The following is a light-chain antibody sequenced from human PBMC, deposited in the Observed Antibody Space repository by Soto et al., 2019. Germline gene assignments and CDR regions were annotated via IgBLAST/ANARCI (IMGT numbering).Light chain of an antibody. CDR3: QQSYSSPYT. CDR2: AAS. V-gene: IGKV1-39*01. Sequence: DIQMTQSPSTLSGSVGDRVTITCRASQNINIYLNWYQQKPGKSPKLLIYAASALQTGVPSRFSGSGSGTNFTLNINSLQPEDFASFYCQQSYSSPYTFGQGTKVDIK. J-gene: IGKJ2*01. CDR1: QNINIY.